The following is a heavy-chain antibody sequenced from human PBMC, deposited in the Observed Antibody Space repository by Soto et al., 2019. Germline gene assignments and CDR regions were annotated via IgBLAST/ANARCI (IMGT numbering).Heavy chain of an antibody. D-gene: IGHD2-21*02. Sequence: GGSLRLSCAASGFTFSNYNMNWVRQAPGKGLEWVSSISSSSSYIFHADSVKGRFTISRDNARNSLFLQMNSLRVEDTAVYYCARGLPPPHMLVPTAPRRPTDLWGQGTLVIVSS. J-gene: IGHJ5*02. CDR3: ARGLPPPHMLVPTAPRRPTDL. V-gene: IGHV3-21*01. CDR2: ISSSSSYI. CDR1: GFTFSNYN.